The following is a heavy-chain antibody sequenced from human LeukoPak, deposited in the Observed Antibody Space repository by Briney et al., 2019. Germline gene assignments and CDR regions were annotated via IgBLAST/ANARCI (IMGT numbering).Heavy chain of an antibody. Sequence: GTSVKVSCKASGFTFTSSAMQWVRQARGQRLEWIGWTVVGSGNTNYAQKFQERVTITRDMSTSTAYMELSSLRSEDTAVYYCAADRFGGYYGMDVWGQGTTVTVSS. V-gene: IGHV1-58*02. CDR1: GFTFTSSA. J-gene: IGHJ6*02. CDR2: TVVGSGNT. D-gene: IGHD3-16*01. CDR3: AADRFGGYYGMDV.